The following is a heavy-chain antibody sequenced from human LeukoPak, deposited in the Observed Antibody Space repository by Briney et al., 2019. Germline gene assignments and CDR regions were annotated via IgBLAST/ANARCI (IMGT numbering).Heavy chain of an antibody. V-gene: IGHV3-23*01. J-gene: IGHJ4*02. D-gene: IGHD3-10*01. CDR3: AKAGGGSGSYYHYYFDY. CDR1: GFTFSSYG. Sequence: PGGSLRLSCAASGFTFSSYGMNWVRQAPGKGLEWVSGIRGSGGSTYHADSVKGRFSISRDNSKNTLYLQMNSLRAEDTAVYYCAKAGGGSGSYYHYYFDYWGQGTLVTVSS. CDR2: IRGSGGST.